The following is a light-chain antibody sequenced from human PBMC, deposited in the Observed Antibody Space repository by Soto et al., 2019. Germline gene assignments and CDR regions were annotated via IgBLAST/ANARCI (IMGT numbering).Light chain of an antibody. CDR1: QSVSSN. J-gene: IGKJ1*01. Sequence: EIVMTQSPATLSVSPGTRVILSCWASQSVSSNLAWYQQKPGQAPRLLIYGASARATGIPDRFSGGGSGTEFTLTISRLQSEDFAVYYCQHYNNWPLTFGQGTKVEI. V-gene: IGKV3-15*01. CDR2: GAS. CDR3: QHYNNWPLT.